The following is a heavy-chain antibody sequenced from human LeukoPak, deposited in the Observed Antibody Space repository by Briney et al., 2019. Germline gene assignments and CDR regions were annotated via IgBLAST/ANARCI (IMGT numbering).Heavy chain of an antibody. Sequence: SETLSLTCTVSGGSISSYYWSWIRQPPGKGLEWIGYIYYSGSTNYNPSLKSRVTISVDTSKNQFSLKLSSVTAADTAVYYCARDPGSGWYSAFDIWGQGTMVTASS. D-gene: IGHD6-19*01. CDR1: GGSISSYY. CDR3: ARDPGSGWYSAFDI. CDR2: IYYSGST. J-gene: IGHJ3*02. V-gene: IGHV4-59*01.